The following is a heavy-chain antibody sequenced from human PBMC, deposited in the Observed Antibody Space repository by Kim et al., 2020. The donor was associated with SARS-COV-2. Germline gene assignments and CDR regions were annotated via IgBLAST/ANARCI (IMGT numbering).Heavy chain of an antibody. Sequence: GGSLRLSCAASGFTFDDYGMSWVRQAPGKGLEWVSGINWNGGSTGYADSVKGRFTISRDNAKNSLYLQMNSLRAEDTALYYCARDRGTQWLVLSLFDYWGQGTLVTVSS. J-gene: IGHJ4*02. CDR1: GFTFDDYG. CDR2: INWNGGST. CDR3: ARDRGTQWLVLSLFDY. V-gene: IGHV3-20*04. D-gene: IGHD6-19*01.